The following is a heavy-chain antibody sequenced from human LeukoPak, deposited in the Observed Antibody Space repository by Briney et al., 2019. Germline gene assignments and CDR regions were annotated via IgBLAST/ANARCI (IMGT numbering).Heavy chain of an antibody. J-gene: IGHJ6*02. CDR2: ISSSSSYI. D-gene: IGHD2-21*02. CDR1: GSTFSSYA. Sequence: GGSLRLSCAASGSTFSSYAMSWVRQAPGKGLEWVSSISSSSSYIYYADSVKGRFTISRDNAKNSLYLQMNSLRAEDTAVYYCARDRGDYDYYYGMDVWGQGTTVTVSS. CDR3: ARDRGDYDYYYGMDV. V-gene: IGHV3-21*01.